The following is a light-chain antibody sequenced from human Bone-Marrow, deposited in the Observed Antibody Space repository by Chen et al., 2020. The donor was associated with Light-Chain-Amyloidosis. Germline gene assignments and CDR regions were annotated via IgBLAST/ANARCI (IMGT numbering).Light chain of an antibody. CDR3: SSYTITNTLV. CDR2: EVT. J-gene: IGLJ1*01. Sequence: QSALTQPASVSGSPGQSITISCTGTSSDVGGDNHVSWYQQHPDKAHKLMMYEVTNRPSWVPDRFSGSKSDNTASLTISGLQTEDEADYYCSSYTITNTLVFGSGTRVTVL. CDR1: SSDVGGDNH. V-gene: IGLV2-14*01.